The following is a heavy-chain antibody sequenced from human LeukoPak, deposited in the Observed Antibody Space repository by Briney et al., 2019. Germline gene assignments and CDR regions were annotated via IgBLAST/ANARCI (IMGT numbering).Heavy chain of an antibody. CDR1: GFKFSSYS. J-gene: IGHJ4*02. V-gene: IGHV3-21*04. CDR2: ISSSSSYI. Sequence: GGSLRLSCAASGFKFSSYSMKWVRQAPGKGLEWVSFISSSSSYIYYADSVKGRFTISRDNAKNSLYLQMNSLRAEDTAVYYCARAYSSVYYYGLLNYFDYWGQGILVTVSS. CDR3: ARAYSSVYYYGLLNYFDY. D-gene: IGHD3-22*01.